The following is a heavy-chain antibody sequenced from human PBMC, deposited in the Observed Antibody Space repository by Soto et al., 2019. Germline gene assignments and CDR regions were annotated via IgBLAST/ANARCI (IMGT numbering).Heavy chain of an antibody. CDR2: IYYNGTT. CDR1: GGSISSPNFY. CDR3: ARVSGSYYYGMDV. V-gene: IGHV4-31*03. J-gene: IGHJ6*02. Sequence: PSETLSLTCTVSGGSISSPNFYWSWIRQHPGKGLEWIGHIYYNGTTYYNPTLKSRVSISVDTSKNQFSLKLSSVTAADTAVYYCARVSGSYYYGMDVWGQGTTVTVSS. D-gene: IGHD1-26*01.